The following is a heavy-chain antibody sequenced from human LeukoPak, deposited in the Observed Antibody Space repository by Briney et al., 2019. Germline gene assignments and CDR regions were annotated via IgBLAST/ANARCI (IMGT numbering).Heavy chain of an antibody. J-gene: IGHJ4*02. CDR1: GFTFSSYG. CDR2: ISYDGSNK. D-gene: IGHD3-22*01. V-gene: IGHV3-30*03. CDR3: ARDSRYDSSGYYHY. Sequence: HPGGSLRLSCAASGFTFSSYGMHWVRQAPGKGLEWVAVISYDGSNKYYADSVKGRFTISRDNSKNTLYLQMNSLRAEDTAVYYCARDSRYDSSGYYHYWGQGTLVTVSS.